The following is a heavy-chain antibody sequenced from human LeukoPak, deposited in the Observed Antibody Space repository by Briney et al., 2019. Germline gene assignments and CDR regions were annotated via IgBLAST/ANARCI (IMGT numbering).Heavy chain of an antibody. Sequence: PGGSLRLSCAASGFTFSDYAMTWVRQAPGKGLEWVSSISSRNGNTYYSDSVKGRFTISRDDSKNTLYLQMNTLRAEDTAIYYCAKDRGLYSGVFALDIWGQGTLVTVSP. J-gene: IGHJ3*02. CDR1: GFTFSDYA. CDR2: ISSRNGNT. CDR3: AKDRGLYSGVFALDI. D-gene: IGHD5-12*01. V-gene: IGHV3-23*01.